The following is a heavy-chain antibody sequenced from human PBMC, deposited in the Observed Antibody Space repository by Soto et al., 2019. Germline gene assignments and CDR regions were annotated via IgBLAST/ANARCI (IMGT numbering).Heavy chain of an antibody. CDR1: GYRLPRYY. J-gene: IGHJ3*02. V-gene: IGHV1-2*02. Sequence: SVEVSGKGSGYRLPRYYMHWVRQAPGQGLEWMGWINPNSGGTNYAQKFQGRVTMTRDTSISTAYMELSRLRSDDTAVYYCARDRSGGEAFDICGQGTMVTLSS. D-gene: IGHD3-10*01. CDR3: ARDRSGGEAFDI. CDR2: INPNSGGT.